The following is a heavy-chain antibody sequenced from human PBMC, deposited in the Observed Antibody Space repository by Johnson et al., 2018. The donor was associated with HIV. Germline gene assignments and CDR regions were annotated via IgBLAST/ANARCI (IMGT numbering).Heavy chain of an antibody. CDR3: AKCRGLGARGAFDI. D-gene: IGHD5-12*01. V-gene: IGHV3-30*18. Sequence: QVQLVESGGGLVQPGGSLRLSCAASGFTFSSYGMHWVRQAPGKGLERVAVISYDGSNKYYADSVKGRFTISRDNSKNTLYLQMSSLRAEDTAVYYCAKCRGLGARGAFDIWGQGTMVTVSS. CDR1: GFTFSSYG. J-gene: IGHJ3*02. CDR2: ISYDGSNK.